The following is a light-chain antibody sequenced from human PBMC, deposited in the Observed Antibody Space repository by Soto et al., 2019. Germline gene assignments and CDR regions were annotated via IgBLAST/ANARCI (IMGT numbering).Light chain of an antibody. CDR1: SSNIGGNS. V-gene: IGLV1-51*01. CDR3: CSDAGTYTFV. CDR2: DDN. J-gene: IGLJ1*01. Sequence: QSVMTQPPSVSAAPGQKVTISCSGSSSNIGGNSVSWYQQLPGTAPKLLIYDDNKRPSGIPDRFSGSKSGTSATLGITGFQTGDEADYYCCSDAGTYTFVFGTGTKVTVL.